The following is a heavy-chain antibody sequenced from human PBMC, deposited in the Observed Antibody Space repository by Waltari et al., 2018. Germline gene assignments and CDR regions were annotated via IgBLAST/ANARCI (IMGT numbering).Heavy chain of an antibody. D-gene: IGHD1-26*01. CDR2: FSGSGDNT. Sequence: EVQLLESGGGLVQPGGSLSIPCAASGFYFSGNAMSWVRQAPGKGLEWVSAFSGSGDNTYYADSVKGRFTISRDNSQNTLFLQMNSLRADDTAVYYCTKDLYSWSYDFWGQGTLVTVSS. J-gene: IGHJ4*02. CDR1: GFYFSGNA. CDR3: TKDLYSWSYDF. V-gene: IGHV3-23*01.